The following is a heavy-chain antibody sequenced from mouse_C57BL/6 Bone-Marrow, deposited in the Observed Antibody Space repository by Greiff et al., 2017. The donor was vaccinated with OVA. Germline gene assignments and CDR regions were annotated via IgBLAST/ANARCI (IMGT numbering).Heavy chain of an antibody. CDR2: ISDGGSYT. J-gene: IGHJ4*01. Sequence: DVMLVESGGGLVKPGGSLKLSCAASGFTFSSYAMSWVRQTPEKRLEWVATISDGGSYTYYPDNVKGRFTISRDNAKNNLYLQMSHLKSEDTAMYYCAREEGGDYYAMDYWGQGTSVTVSS. CDR1: GFTFSSYA. V-gene: IGHV5-4*01. CDR3: AREEGGDYYAMDY.